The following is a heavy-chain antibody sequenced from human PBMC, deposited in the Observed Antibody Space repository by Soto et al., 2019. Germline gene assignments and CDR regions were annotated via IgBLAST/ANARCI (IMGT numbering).Heavy chain of an antibody. CDR1: GFTFSSYG. J-gene: IGHJ4*02. CDR2: ISYDGSNK. V-gene: IGHV3-30*18. Sequence: QVQLVESGGGVVQPGRSLRLSCAASGFTFSSYGMHWVRQAPGKGLEWVAVISYDGSNKYYADSVKGRFTISSDNAKNTLSLQMNSLRAEDTAVYYCAKPGVPEYYFDYWGQGTLVTVAS. CDR3: AKPGVPEYYFDY.